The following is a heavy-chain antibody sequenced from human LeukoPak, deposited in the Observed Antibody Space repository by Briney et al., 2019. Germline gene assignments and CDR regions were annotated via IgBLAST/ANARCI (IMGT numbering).Heavy chain of an antibody. D-gene: IGHD5-12*01. V-gene: IGHV1-3*01. J-gene: IGHJ4*02. CDR2: INAGNGNT. CDR1: GYTFTSYA. Sequence: WASVNVSCKASGYTFTSYAMHWVRQAPGQRLEWMGWINAGNGNTKYSQKFQGRVTITRDTSASTAYMELSSLRSEDTAVYYCARGRGYSGYGLNFDYWGQGTLVTVSS. CDR3: ARGRGYSGYGLNFDY.